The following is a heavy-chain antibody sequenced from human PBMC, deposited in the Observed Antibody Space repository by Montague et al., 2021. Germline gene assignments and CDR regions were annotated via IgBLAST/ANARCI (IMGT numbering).Heavy chain of an antibody. CDR3: APKIAAHKAHDGFSV. V-gene: IGHV2-5*02. Sequence: PALVKPTKTLTLTCTFSGFSLAPSGVGVAWLRQPPGKALEWLALIFWDDDKRYSPSLKSRLTITKDTTKNQVVLTLTNMDPVDTATYFCAPKIAAHKAHDGFSVWGQGTVVTVSA. CDR1: GFSLAPSGVG. CDR2: IFWDDDK. J-gene: IGHJ3*01. D-gene: IGHD6-13*01.